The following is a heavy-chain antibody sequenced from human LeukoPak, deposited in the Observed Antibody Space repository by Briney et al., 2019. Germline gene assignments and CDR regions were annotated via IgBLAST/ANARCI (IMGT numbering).Heavy chain of an antibody. Sequence: SETLSLTCTVSGGSLSSYYWSWIRQPPGEGLKWVGNIYYSGYTTYSTSLRSRVTISVDTSKNQFSLKLSSVTAADTAVYYCARETSQKGAHYMDVWGKGTTITISS. J-gene: IGHJ6*03. CDR1: GGSLSSYY. D-gene: IGHD3-16*01. CDR3: ARETSQKGAHYMDV. CDR2: IYYSGYT. V-gene: IGHV4-59*01.